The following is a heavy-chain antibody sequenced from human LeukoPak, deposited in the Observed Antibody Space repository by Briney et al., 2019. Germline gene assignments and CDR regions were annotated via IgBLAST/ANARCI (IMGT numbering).Heavy chain of an antibody. D-gene: IGHD3-10*01. J-gene: IGHJ4*02. CDR2: IIPIFGTA. CDR1: GGTFSSYA. CDR3: EKYLWELQGEFDY. Sequence: ASVKVSCKASGGTFSSYAISWVRQAPGQGLEWMGGIIPIFGTANYAQKFQGRVTITTDESTSTAYMELSSLRSEDTAVYYCEKYLWELQGEFDYWGQGTLVTVSS. V-gene: IGHV1-69*05.